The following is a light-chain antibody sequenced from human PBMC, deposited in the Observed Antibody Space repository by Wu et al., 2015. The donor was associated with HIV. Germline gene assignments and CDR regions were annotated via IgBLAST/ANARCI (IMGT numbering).Light chain of an antibody. V-gene: IGKV3-20*01. CDR3: QQYGSSPLT. CDR1: QSVSSNY. J-gene: IGKJ4*01. Sequence: DIVLTQSPDTLSLSPGERATLSCRASQSVSSNYLAWYQQRAGQAPRLLIYGASNRATGIPDRFSGSGSGTDFTLTIRRLEPEDFAVYYCQQYGSSPLTFGGGTKMEIK. CDR2: GAS.